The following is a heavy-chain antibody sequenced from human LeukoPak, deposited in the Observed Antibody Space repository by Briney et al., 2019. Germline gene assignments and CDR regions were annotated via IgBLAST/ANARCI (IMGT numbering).Heavy chain of an antibody. CDR1: GGTFSSYA. J-gene: IGHJ3*02. CDR3: ARATTLYYYDSSGIDAFDI. D-gene: IGHD3-22*01. CDR2: IIPIFGTA. Sequence: SVKVSCKASGGTFSSYAISWVQQAPGQGLEWMGRIIPIFGTANYAQKFQGRVTITTDESTSTAYMELSSLRSEDTAVYYCARATTLYYYDSSGIDAFDIWGQGTMVTVSS. V-gene: IGHV1-69*05.